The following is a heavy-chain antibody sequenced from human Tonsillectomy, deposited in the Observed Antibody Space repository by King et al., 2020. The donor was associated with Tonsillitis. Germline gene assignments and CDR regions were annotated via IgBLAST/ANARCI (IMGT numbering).Heavy chain of an antibody. CDR1: GFTFSNYW. CDR2: INSDGSIT. D-gene: IGHD4-17*01. Sequence: VQLVESGGGLAQPGGSLRLSCAASGFTFSNYWMHWVRQVPGKGLVWVSHINSDGSITSYADSVKGRLTISRDNAKNTLYMQMNSLRAEDTAVYYCAVDYGDYGGRMDVWGQGTTVTVSS. V-gene: IGHV3-74*01. J-gene: IGHJ6*02. CDR3: AVDYGDYGGRMDV.